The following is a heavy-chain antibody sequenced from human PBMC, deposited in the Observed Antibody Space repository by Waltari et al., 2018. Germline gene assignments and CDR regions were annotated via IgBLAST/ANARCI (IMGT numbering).Heavy chain of an antibody. V-gene: IGHV4-39*01. CDR2: IYYSGST. Sequence: QLQLQESGPGLVKPSETLSLTCTVSGGSISSSSYYWGWIRQTPGKGLEWIGSIYYSGSTYYNPSLKSRVTISVDTSKNQFSLKLSSVTAADTAVYYCEQTVALYPYYYGMDVWGQGTTVTVSS. CDR3: EQTVALYPYYYGMDV. J-gene: IGHJ6*02. D-gene: IGHD3-16*02. CDR1: GGSISSSSYY.